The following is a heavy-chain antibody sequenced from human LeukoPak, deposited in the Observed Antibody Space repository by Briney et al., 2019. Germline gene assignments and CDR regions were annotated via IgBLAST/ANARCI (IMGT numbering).Heavy chain of an antibody. D-gene: IGHD2-15*01. CDR3: ARGSVVVAATPVLYWFDP. V-gene: IGHV4-34*01. CDR2: INHSGST. J-gene: IGHJ5*02. Sequence: SETLSLTCTVSGDSISSYYWSWIRQPPGKGLEWIGEINHSGSTNYNPSLKSRVTISVDTSKNQFSLKLSSVTAADTAVYYCARGSVVVAATPVLYWFDPWGQGTLVTVSS. CDR1: GDSISSYY.